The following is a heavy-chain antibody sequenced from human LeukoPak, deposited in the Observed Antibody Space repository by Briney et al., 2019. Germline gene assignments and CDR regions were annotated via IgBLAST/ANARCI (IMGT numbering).Heavy chain of an antibody. CDR3: ATGVHGIAAAGDYYFDY. V-gene: IGHV4-39*01. Sequence: PSETLSLTCTVSGGSISSSSHYWGWIRQPPGKGLEWIGSIYYSGSTYYNPSLKSRVTISVDTSKNQFSLKLSSVTAADTAVYYCATGVHGIAAAGDYYFDYWGQGTLVTVSS. CDR1: GGSISSSSHY. D-gene: IGHD6-13*01. CDR2: IYYSGST. J-gene: IGHJ4*02.